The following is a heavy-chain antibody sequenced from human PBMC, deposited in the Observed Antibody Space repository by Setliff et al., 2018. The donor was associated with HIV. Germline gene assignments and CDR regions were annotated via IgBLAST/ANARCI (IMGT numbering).Heavy chain of an antibody. CDR2: IGSSNHGI. Sequence: PGGSLRLSCAASGFNFKTYGMTWVRQAPGKGLDWVAHIGSSNHGIHYTASVQGRFTVSRDNANNSLFLQMNNLRDEDTAVYYCVRAAAGLDIWSQGIRVTVSS. J-gene: IGHJ4*02. CDR3: VRAAAGLDI. V-gene: IGHV3-48*02. CDR1: GFNFKTYG.